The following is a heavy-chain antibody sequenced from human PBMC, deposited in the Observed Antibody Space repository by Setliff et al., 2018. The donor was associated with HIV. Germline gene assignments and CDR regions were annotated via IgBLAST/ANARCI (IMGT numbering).Heavy chain of an antibody. V-gene: IGHV7-4-1*02. CDR2: INTNTGSP. J-gene: IGHJ6*02. CDR3: VRDLPLPGIAVAASMGRDYYYSMDV. Sequence: ASVKVSCKASGYTFTSYAMHWVRQAPGQRLEWMGWINTNTGSPTYAQGLTGRFVFSLDTSVNTAYLQVSSLETEDTAVYYCVRDLPLPGIAVAASMGRDYYYSMDVWGQGTTVTVSS. D-gene: IGHD6-19*01. CDR1: GYTFTSYA.